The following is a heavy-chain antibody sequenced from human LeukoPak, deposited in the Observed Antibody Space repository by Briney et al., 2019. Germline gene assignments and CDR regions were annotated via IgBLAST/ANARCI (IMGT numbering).Heavy chain of an antibody. CDR3: ARLGGEWELPNFDY. Sequence: TGGSLRLSCAASGFTFSSYAMSWVRQAPGKGLEWVSAISGSGGSTYYADSVKGRFTISRDNSKNTLYLQMNSLRAEDTAVYYCARLGGEWELPNFDYWGQGTLVTVSS. CDR2: ISGSGGST. V-gene: IGHV3-23*01. D-gene: IGHD1-26*01. J-gene: IGHJ4*02. CDR1: GFTFSSYA.